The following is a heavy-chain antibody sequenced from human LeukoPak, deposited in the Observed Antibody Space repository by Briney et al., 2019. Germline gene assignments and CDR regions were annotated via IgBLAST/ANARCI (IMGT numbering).Heavy chain of an antibody. J-gene: IGHJ4*02. D-gene: IGHD3-22*01. V-gene: IGHV1-8*01. Sequence: EASVKVSCKASGYTFINYDINWVRQASGRGLEWLGWMNPKTGNTDFAQKFQGRVTMTRNTSISTAYMELSSLRSEDTAVYYCARGPYYDSSGYYDYWGQGTLVTVSS. CDR2: MNPKTGNT. CDR1: GYTFINYD. CDR3: ARGPYYDSSGYYDY.